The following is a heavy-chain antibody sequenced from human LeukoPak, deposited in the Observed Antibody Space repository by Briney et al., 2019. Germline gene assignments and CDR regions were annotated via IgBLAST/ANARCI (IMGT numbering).Heavy chain of an antibody. V-gene: IGHV3-15*01. CDR1: GFTFSNAW. J-gene: IGHJ4*02. Sequence: GGSLRLSCAASGFTFSNAWMSWVRQAPGKGLEWVGRIKSKIDGGTTDYAAPVKGRFTISRDDSKNTLYLQMNSLKTEDTAVYYCTTSLSSGYYIDYWGQGTLVTVSS. D-gene: IGHD3-22*01. CDR2: IKSKIDGGTT. CDR3: TTSLSSGYYIDY.